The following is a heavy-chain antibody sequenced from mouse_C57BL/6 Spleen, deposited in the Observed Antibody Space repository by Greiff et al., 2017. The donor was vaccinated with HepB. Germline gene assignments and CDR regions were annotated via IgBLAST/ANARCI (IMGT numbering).Heavy chain of an antibody. D-gene: IGHD2-4*01. Sequence: EVMLVESEGGLVQPGSSMKLSCTASGFTFSDYYMAWVRQVPEKGLEWVANINYDGSSTYYLDSLKSRFIISRDNAKNILYLQMSSLKSEDTATYYCAREAYDYDAYAMDYWGQGTSVTVSS. CDR3: AREAYDYDAYAMDY. V-gene: IGHV5-16*01. J-gene: IGHJ4*01. CDR2: INYDGSST. CDR1: GFTFSDYY.